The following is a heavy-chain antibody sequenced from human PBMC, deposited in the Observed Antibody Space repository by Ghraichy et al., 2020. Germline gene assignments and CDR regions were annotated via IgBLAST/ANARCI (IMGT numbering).Heavy chain of an antibody. V-gene: IGHV3-30-3*01. CDR3: ARDGTPLPYYYDSSSKEGFDY. J-gene: IGHJ4*02. CDR1: GFTFSSYA. D-gene: IGHD3-22*01. Sequence: GESLNISCAASGFTFSSYALHWVRQAPGKGLEWVAVISYDGSNKNYADSVKGRFTISRDNSKNTLYLQMNSLRAKDTAVYYCARDGTPLPYYYDSSSKEGFDYWGQGTLVTVSS. CDR2: ISYDGSNK.